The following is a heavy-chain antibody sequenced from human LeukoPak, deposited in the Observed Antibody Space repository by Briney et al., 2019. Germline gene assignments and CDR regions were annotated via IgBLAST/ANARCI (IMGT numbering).Heavy chain of an antibody. D-gene: IGHD3-10*01. Sequence: PSETLSLTCTVSGGSISSYYWSWIRQPPGKGLEWIWYIYCSGSTNYTPSLTSRVTISVDTSKNKFSLKLSSVTAADTAVYYCARGEYTMAFDYWGQGTLVTVSS. CDR1: GGSISSYY. CDR2: IYCSGST. J-gene: IGHJ4*02. V-gene: IGHV4-59*01. CDR3: ARGEYTMAFDY.